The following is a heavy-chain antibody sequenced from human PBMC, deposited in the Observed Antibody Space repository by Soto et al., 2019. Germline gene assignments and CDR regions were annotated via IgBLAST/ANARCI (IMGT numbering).Heavy chain of an antibody. J-gene: IGHJ4*02. CDR1: GFTFSSYG. V-gene: IGHV3-30*18. CDR3: AKDKGPWLGPYFDY. CDR2: ISYDGSNK. Sequence: PGGSLRLSCAASGFTFSSYGMHWVRQAPGKGLEWVAVISYDGSNKYYADSVKGRFTISRDNSKNTLYLQMNSLRAEDTAVYYCAKDKGPWLGPYFDYWGQGTLVTVSS. D-gene: IGHD6-19*01.